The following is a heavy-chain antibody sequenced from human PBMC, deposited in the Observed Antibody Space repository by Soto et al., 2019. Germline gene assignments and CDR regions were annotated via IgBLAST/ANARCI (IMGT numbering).Heavy chain of an antibody. CDR1: GYTFTSYA. Sequence: ASVKVSCKASGYTFTSYAMHWLRQAPGQRLEWMGWINAGNGNTKYSQKFQGRVTITRDTSASTAYMELSSLRSEDTAVYYCARERVAGTEMDYYYYGMDVWGQGTTVTVSS. D-gene: IGHD6-19*01. CDR2: INAGNGNT. J-gene: IGHJ6*02. V-gene: IGHV1-3*01. CDR3: ARERVAGTEMDYYYYGMDV.